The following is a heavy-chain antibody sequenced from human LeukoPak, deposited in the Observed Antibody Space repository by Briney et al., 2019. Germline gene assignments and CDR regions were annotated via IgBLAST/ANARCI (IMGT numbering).Heavy chain of an antibody. CDR2: ISSESSTI. CDR3: ARADYGDFVGSLDP. Sequence: GGSLSLSCAASGFIFSSNVMNWVRQAPGRGLEWDSYISSESSTIYYADFVKGRFTISRDNAKNSLYLQMNSLRGEDTAMYYCARADYGDFVGSLDPWGQGTLVTVSS. D-gene: IGHD4-17*01. V-gene: IGHV3-48*01. J-gene: IGHJ5*02. CDR1: GFIFSSNV.